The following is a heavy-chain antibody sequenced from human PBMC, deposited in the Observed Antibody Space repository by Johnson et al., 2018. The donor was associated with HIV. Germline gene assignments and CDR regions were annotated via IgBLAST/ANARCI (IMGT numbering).Heavy chain of an antibody. CDR1: GFSVSSNH. Sequence: VQLVESGGGLVQPGGSLRLSCAASGFSVSSNHMTWVRQAPGKGLEWVSVIYTGDSTYYADYVRGRFTVSRDNSKNTMYLQMNSLRAEDTALYYCARAPRWSQTFDLWGQGTMVTVSS. V-gene: IGHV3-66*01. J-gene: IGHJ3*01. D-gene: IGHD2-15*01. CDR3: ARAPRWSQTFDL. CDR2: IYTGDST.